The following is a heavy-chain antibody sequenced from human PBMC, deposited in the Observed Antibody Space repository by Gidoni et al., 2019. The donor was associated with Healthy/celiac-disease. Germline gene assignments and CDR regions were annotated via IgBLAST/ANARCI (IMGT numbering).Heavy chain of an antibody. CDR1: GFTFSSYG. V-gene: IGHV3-33*01. D-gene: IGHD3-22*01. CDR3: ARDLLYYDDSSGYYYVANYDYGRDV. CDR2: IWYDGSNK. J-gene: IGHJ6*02. Sequence: QVQLVESGGGVVQPGRSLRLSCAASGFTFSSYGMHWVRQAPGKGLEWVAVIWYDGSNKYYADSVKGRFTISRDNSKNTLYLQMNSLRAEDTAVYYCARDLLYYDDSSGYYYVANYDYGRDVWGQGTTVTVSS.